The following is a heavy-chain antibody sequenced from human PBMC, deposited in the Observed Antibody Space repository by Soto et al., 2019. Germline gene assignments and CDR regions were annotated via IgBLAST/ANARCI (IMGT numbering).Heavy chain of an antibody. CDR1: GFTFSSYG. CDR3: AKDRLGVIDY. V-gene: IGHV3-30*18. J-gene: IGHJ4*02. Sequence: QVQLVESGGGVVQPGRSLRLSSAASGFTFSSYGMHWVRQAPGKGLEWVAVISYDGSNKYYADSVKGRFTISRDNSKNTLYLQMNSLRAEDTAVYYCAKDRLGVIDYWGQGTLVTVSS. D-gene: IGHD2-21*01. CDR2: ISYDGSNK.